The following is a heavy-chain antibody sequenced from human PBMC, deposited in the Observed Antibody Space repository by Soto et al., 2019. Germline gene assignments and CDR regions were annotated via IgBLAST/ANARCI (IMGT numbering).Heavy chain of an antibody. CDR1: GGTFSSYA. D-gene: IGHD3-10*01. CDR2: IIPIFGTA. V-gene: IGHV1-69*01. Sequence: QVQLVQSGAEVKKPGSSVKVSCKASGGTFSSYAISWVRQAPGHGLEWMGGIIPIFGTANYAQKFQGRVTITADESTSTAYMDLSSLRSEDTAVYYCARLRADVYGDAFDIWGKGTMVTVSS. CDR3: ARLRADVYGDAFDI. J-gene: IGHJ3*02.